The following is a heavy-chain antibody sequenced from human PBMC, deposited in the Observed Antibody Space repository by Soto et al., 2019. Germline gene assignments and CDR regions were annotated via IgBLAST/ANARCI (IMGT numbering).Heavy chain of an antibody. CDR2: VHYTGST. CDR3: ARDWGRSNYFDY. D-gene: IGHD3-16*01. Sequence: LSLTCTVSGGSVNTFYWSWIRQPPGKGLEWVGHVHYTGSTDYNPSLKSRVTFSVDTTKNQVSLKLNSVTTADTAVYFCARDWGRSNYFDYWGQGTLVTVSS. J-gene: IGHJ4*02. V-gene: IGHV4-59*02. CDR1: GGSVNTFY.